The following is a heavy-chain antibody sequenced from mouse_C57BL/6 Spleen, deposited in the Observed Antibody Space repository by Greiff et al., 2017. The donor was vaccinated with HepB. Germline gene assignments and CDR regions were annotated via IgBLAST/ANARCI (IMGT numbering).Heavy chain of an antibody. CDR2: INPGSGGT. Sequence: VKLMESGAELVRPGTSVKVSCKASGYAFTNYLIEWVKQRPGQGLEWIGVINPGSGGTNYNEKFKGKATLTADKSSSTAYMQLSSLTSEDSAVYFCARGGILTTRGDYWGQGTSVTVSS. CDR1: GYAFTNYL. V-gene: IGHV1-54*01. J-gene: IGHJ4*01. D-gene: IGHD2-13*01. CDR3: ARGGILTTRGDY.